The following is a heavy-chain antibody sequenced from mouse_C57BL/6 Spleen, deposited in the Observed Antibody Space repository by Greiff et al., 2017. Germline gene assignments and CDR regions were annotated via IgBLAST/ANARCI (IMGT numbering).Heavy chain of an antibody. Sequence: EVKLVESGGGLVQPGGSMKLSCVSSGFTFSNYWMNWVRQSPETGLEWVAQIRLKSDNYATHYAESVRWRSTISRDDSKSSVYLQMNNLRAEDTGIYYCTGSVVMEDYWGQGTSVTVSS. CDR2: IRLKSDNYAT. D-gene: IGHD2-13*01. J-gene: IGHJ4*01. V-gene: IGHV6-3*01. CDR1: GFTFSNYW. CDR3: TGSVVMEDY.